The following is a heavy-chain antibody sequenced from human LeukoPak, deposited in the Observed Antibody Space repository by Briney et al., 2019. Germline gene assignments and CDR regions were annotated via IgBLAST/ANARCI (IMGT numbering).Heavy chain of an antibody. CDR2: IIPIFGTA. D-gene: IGHD3-22*01. CDR1: GGTFSSYA. CDR3: ARARTGTTDYYDSSGYPNYFDY. V-gene: IGHV1-69*05. J-gene: IGHJ4*02. Sequence: SVKVSCKASGGTFSSYAISWVRQAPGQGLEWMGGIIPIFGTANYAQKFQGRVTITTDESTSTAYMELSSLRSEDTAVYYCARARTGTTDYYDSSGYPNYFDYWGQGTLVTVSS.